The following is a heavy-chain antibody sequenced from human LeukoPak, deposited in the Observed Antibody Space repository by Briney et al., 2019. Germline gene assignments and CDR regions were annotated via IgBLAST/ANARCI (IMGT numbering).Heavy chain of an antibody. CDR1: GFTFDDYA. D-gene: IGHD4-17*01. V-gene: IGHV3-9*01. CDR2: ISWNSGSI. Sequence: GRSLRLSCAASGFTFDDYAMHWVRQAPGKGLEWVSGISWNSGSIGYADSVKGRFTISRDNAKNSLYLQMNSLRAEDTALYYCAKSLTMTTRIHSIDLRGQGTLVTVSS. J-gene: IGHJ4*02. CDR3: AKSLTMTTRIHSIDL.